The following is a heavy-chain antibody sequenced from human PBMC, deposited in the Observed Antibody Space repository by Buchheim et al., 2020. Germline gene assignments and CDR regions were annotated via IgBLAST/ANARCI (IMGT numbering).Heavy chain of an antibody. Sequence: QLQLQESGPGLVKPSETLSLTCTVSGGSISSSSYYWGWIRQPPGKGLEWIGSIYYSGSTYYNPSLKSRVTISVATSKNWFSLKLSSVTAADTAVYYCARQSGSSWYPYYYYGMDVWGQGTT. V-gene: IGHV4-39*01. CDR3: ARQSGSSWYPYYYYGMDV. CDR2: IYYSGST. J-gene: IGHJ6*02. CDR1: GGSISSSSYY. D-gene: IGHD6-13*01.